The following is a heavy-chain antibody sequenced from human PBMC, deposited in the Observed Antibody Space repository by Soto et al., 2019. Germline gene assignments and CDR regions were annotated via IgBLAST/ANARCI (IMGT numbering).Heavy chain of an antibody. V-gene: IGHV3-21*01. CDR2: ISSSSSYI. Sequence: PGGSLRLSCAASGFTFSSYSMNWVRQAPGKGLEWVSSISSSSSYIYYADSVKGRFTISRDNAKNSLYLQMNSLRAEDTAVYYCARNCSSTSCYMGYDYWGQGTLVTVSS. J-gene: IGHJ4*02. CDR1: GFTFSSYS. CDR3: ARNCSSTSCYMGYDY. D-gene: IGHD2-2*02.